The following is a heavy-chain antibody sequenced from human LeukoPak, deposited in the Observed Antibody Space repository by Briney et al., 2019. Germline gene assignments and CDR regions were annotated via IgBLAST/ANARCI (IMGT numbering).Heavy chain of an antibody. CDR3: TKEGLPSGSSWSAWFDP. CDR1: GFTFSSYS. CDR2: IRYDGSNK. V-gene: IGHV3-30*02. D-gene: IGHD3-10*01. Sequence: GGSLRLSCAASGFTFSSYSMNWVRQAPGKGLEWVAFIRYDGSNKYYADSVKGRFTISRDNSKNTLYPQMNSLRADDTAVYYCTKEGLPSGSSWSAWFDPWGQGTLVTVSS. J-gene: IGHJ5*02.